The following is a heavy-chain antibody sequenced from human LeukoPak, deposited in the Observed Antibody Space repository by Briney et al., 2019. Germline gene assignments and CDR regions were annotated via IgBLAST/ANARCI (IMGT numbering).Heavy chain of an antibody. CDR3: VKDLSGSYTFDY. CDR2: INDNGGTT. J-gene: IGHJ4*02. V-gene: IGHV3-64D*09. Sequence: PGGSLRLSCSASGFTFSNYAMHSVRQAPGKGLEYGSGINDNGGTTHYADSVKGRFIITRDDSKNTLYLQMSGLRTDDTAMYHCVKDLSGSYTFDYWGQGTLVTVSS. D-gene: IGHD1-26*01. CDR1: GFTFSNYA.